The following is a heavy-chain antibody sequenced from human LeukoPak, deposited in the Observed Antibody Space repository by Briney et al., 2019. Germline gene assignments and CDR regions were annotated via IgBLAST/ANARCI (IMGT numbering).Heavy chain of an antibody. V-gene: IGHV3-74*01. D-gene: IGHD6-19*01. CDR2: INSDGSSP. Sequence: GGSLRLSCAASGFTFSTYWMHWVRQAPGKGLVSVSCINSDGSSPSYADSVKGRFTISRDNAKNTVYLQMNSLRAEDTAVYYCARWGSSGWYPMDVWGQGTTVTVSS. CDR3: ARWGSSGWYPMDV. J-gene: IGHJ6*02. CDR1: GFTFSTYW.